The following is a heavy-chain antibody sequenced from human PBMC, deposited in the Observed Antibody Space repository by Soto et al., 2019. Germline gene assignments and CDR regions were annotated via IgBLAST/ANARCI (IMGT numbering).Heavy chain of an antibody. Sequence: EVQLVESGGGLVQPGGSLTLSCEGSGFSFRSYWLHWVRQVPGKGLVWVSRINHDGNVTNYADSVKGRFTISRDNTTNTLFMRMNGMRAEGTAFYYCGRETWGFSGSWYDSWGQRTVVTVSS. CDR2: INHDGNVT. D-gene: IGHD6-25*01. CDR3: GRETWGFSGSWYDS. V-gene: IGHV3-74*01. CDR1: GFSFRSYW. J-gene: IGHJ5*01.